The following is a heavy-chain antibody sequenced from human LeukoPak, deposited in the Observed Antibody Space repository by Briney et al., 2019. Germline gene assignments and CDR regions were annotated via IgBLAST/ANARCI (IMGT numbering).Heavy chain of an antibody. CDR1: GGSISSYY. D-gene: IGHD3-10*01. Sequence: PSETLSLTCTVSGGSISSYYWSWIRQPPGKGLEWIGYMFYSGNTNYNPSLKSRVTISVDTSKNQFSLKLTSVTAADTAVYYCARVWFGDRPWCFDLWGRGTLVTVSS. CDR2: MFYSGNT. CDR3: ARVWFGDRPWCFDL. J-gene: IGHJ2*01. V-gene: IGHV4-59*01.